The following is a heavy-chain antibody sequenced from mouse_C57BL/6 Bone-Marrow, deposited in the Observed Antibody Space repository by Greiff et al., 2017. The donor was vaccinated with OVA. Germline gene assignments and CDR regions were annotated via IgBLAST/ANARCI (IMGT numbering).Heavy chain of an antibody. CDR2: IDPSDSYT. CDR3: ARGAYYYGSSYAY. V-gene: IGHV1-50*01. J-gene: IGHJ3*01. D-gene: IGHD1-1*01. CDR1: GYTFTGYW. Sequence: QVQLQQSGAELMKPGASVKLSCKATGYTFTGYWIEWVKQRPGHGLEWIGVIDPSDSYTNYNQKFKGKATLTVDTSSSTAYMQLSSLTSEDSAVYYCARGAYYYGSSYAYWGQGTLVTVSA.